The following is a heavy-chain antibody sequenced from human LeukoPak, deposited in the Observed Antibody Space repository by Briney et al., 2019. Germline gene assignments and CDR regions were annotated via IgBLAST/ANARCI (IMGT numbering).Heavy chain of an antibody. CDR2: VNPKSGDT. J-gene: IGHJ4*02. Sequence: ASVKVSCKASGYTFTDYYMHWVRQAPGQGLEWMGWVNPKSGDTNSAQKFQGRVTMTRDTSISTAYMELSRLRSDDTAVYYCARDGEFDYDFWSGYHPGGFDYWGQGTLVTVSS. CDR1: GYTFTDYY. V-gene: IGHV1-2*02. D-gene: IGHD3-3*01. CDR3: ARDGEFDYDFWSGYHPGGFDY.